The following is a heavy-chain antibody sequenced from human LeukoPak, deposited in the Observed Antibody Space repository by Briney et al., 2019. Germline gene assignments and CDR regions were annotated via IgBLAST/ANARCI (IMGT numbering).Heavy chain of an antibody. CDR3: ARPYYYDSRIDP. J-gene: IGHJ5*02. D-gene: IGHD3-22*01. V-gene: IGHV4-30-4*01. Sequence: SETLSLTCTVSGGSISSGDYYWSWIRQPPGKGLEWIGYFYYSGSTYYNPSLKGRVTISVDTSKNQFSLKLSSVTAADTAVYYCARPYYYDSRIDPWGQGTLVTVSS. CDR1: GGSISSGDYY. CDR2: FYYSGST.